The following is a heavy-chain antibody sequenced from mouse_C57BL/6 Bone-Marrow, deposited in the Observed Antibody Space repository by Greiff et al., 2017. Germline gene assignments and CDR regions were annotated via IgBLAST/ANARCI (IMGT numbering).Heavy chain of an antibody. CDR2: ISDGGSYT. J-gene: IGHJ3*01. Sequence: EVQGVESGGGLVKPGGSLKLSCAASGFTFSSYAMSWVRQTPEKRLEWVATISDGGSYTYYPDNVKGRFTISRDNAKNNLYLQMSHLEAEDTAMYYCARGRDWGQGTLVTVSA. CDR3: ARGRD. V-gene: IGHV5-4*01. CDR1: GFTFSSYA.